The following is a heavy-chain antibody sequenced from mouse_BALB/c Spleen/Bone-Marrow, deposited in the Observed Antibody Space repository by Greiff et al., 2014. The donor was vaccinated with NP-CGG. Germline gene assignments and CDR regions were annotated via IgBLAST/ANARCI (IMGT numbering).Heavy chain of an antibody. CDR1: GFTFSNYA. CDR2: VSSGGSFT. CDR3: ARHGDNYVFDY. Sequence: DVMLVESGGGLVSPGGSLKLSCAASGFTFSNYATSWVRQTPEKRLEWVATVSSGGSFTYYPDSVKGRFTISRDSAKNTLYLQMSSLRSEDTAMYYCARHGDNYVFDYWGQGTTLTVSS. V-gene: IGHV5-9-3*01. D-gene: IGHD1-3*01. J-gene: IGHJ2*01.